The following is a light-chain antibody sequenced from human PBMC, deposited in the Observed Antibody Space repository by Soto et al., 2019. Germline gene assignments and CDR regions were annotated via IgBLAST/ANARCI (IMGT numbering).Light chain of an antibody. CDR1: QSVQSY. Sequence: EVDLTQSPVTLSLSPGERATLSCRASQSVQSYLAWYQQKPGQAPRLLIYDSSNRATGVPARFSGSGSGTDFTLTISTLEPEDFAVYYCQHRSSWPVTFGQGTRLEIK. CDR3: QHRSSWPVT. V-gene: IGKV3-11*01. CDR2: DSS. J-gene: IGKJ5*01.